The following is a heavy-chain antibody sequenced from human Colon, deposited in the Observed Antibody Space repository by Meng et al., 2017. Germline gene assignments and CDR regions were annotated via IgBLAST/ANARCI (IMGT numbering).Heavy chain of an antibody. CDR1: GDYIGTGAYY. Sequence: QPQLQEPGPGLVKPSEALSLTCGVSGDYIGTGAYYWGWIRQAPGKGLEWIGSIGHSGFTYYTPSVRSRVTVSIDTSKNQFSLKLTSVTAADTAVYFCVRSSAWVRTGFDPWGQGTLVTVSS. CDR2: IGHSGFT. CDR3: VRSSAWVRTGFDP. J-gene: IGHJ5*02. V-gene: IGHV4-39*01. D-gene: IGHD3-22*01.